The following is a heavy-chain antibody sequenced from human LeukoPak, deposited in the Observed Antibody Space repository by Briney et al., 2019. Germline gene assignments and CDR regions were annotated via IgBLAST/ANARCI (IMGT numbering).Heavy chain of an antibody. V-gene: IGHV4-59*08. CDR2: IYYSGRT. D-gene: IGHD1-26*01. CDR3: ARHGGTVAINDAFDI. CDR1: SGSIISYY. Sequence: SETLSLTCTVSSGSIISYYWSWIRQTPGKPLEWIGYIYYSGRTSYNPSLKSRVTISVDTSNNQFSLRLDSVTAADTAVYFCARHGGTVAINDAFDIWGRGTMVTVSS. J-gene: IGHJ3*02.